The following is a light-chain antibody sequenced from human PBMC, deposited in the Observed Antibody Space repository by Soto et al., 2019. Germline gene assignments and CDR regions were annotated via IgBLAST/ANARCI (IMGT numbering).Light chain of an antibody. CDR2: DTS. CDR1: QSVNSNS. J-gene: IGKJ4*01. CDR3: QQYGTSPPLT. V-gene: IGKV3-20*01. Sequence: EIVLTQSPGVLSLSPGDRATLSCRTSQSVNSNSLAWYQQKPGQAPRLLLYDTSTRATGIPDRSSGSGSGTDFTLTINRLEPEDFAVYYCQQYGTSPPLTFGGGTEVEIK.